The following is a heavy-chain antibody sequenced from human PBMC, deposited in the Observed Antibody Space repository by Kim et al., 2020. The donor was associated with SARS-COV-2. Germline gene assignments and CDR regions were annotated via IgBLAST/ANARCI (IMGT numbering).Heavy chain of an antibody. CDR2: ISYDGSNK. CDR1: GFTFSSYA. D-gene: IGHD3-16*01. CDR3: ARDPGGAHYGMDV. Sequence: GGSLRLSCAASGFTFSSYAMHWVRQAPGKGLEWVAVISYDGSNKYYADSVKGRFTISRDNSKNTLYLQVNSLRAEDTAVYYCARDPGGAHYGMDVWGQGT. V-gene: IGHV3-30-3*01. J-gene: IGHJ6*02.